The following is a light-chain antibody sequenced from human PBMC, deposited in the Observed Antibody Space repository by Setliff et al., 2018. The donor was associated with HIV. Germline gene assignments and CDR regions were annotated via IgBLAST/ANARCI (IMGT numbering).Light chain of an antibody. CDR2: DVS. V-gene: IGLV2-14*01. CDR3: SSYTSSSTYV. Sequence: QSVLTQPASVSGSPGRSITISCTGTSSDVGGYNYASWYQQHPGKAPKLMISDVSKRPSGVSSRFSGSKSGNTASLTISGLQTEDEADYYCSSYTSSSTYVFGTGTKVTVL. CDR1: SSDVGGYNY. J-gene: IGLJ1*01.